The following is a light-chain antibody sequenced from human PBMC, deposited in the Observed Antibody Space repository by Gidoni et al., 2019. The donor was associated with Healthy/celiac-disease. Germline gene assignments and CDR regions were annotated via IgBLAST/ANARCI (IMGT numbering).Light chain of an antibody. V-gene: IGLV4-69*01. Sequence: HLVLTHSPSASAPPGAPVKLTCTLSSGHSSYASAWHQQQPEKGPRYLMKLNSDGSHSKGDGIPDRFSGSSSGAERYLTISSLQSEDEADYYCQTWGTPWVFGGGTKLTVL. CDR2: LNSDGSH. J-gene: IGLJ3*02. CDR1: SGHSSYA. CDR3: QTWGTPWV.